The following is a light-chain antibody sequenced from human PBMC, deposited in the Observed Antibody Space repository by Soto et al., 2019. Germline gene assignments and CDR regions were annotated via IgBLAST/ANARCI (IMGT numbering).Light chain of an antibody. CDR2: DVN. CDR1: SSDVGIYNY. J-gene: IGLJ3*02. V-gene: IGLV2-11*01. Sequence: QSALTQPRSVSGSPGQSVTISCTGTSSDVGIYNYVSWYQQHPGKAPKVMIYDVNKWPSGVPDRFSGSKSGNTASLTISGLQSEDEGDYYCCSYAGSYTWVFGGGTKLTVL. CDR3: CSYAGSYTWV.